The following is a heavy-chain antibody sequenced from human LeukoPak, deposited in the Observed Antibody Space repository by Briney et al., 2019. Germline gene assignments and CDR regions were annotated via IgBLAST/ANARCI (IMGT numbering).Heavy chain of an antibody. CDR3: AGVGCSSTSCYGGGWYYYGMDV. CDR2: IIPIFGTA. V-gene: IGHV1-69*01. D-gene: IGHD2-2*01. CDR1: GGTFSSYA. J-gene: IGHJ6*04. Sequence: SVKDSCMASGGTFSSYAISWVRQAPGQGLEWMGGIIPIFGTANYAQKFQGRVTITADESTSTAYMELSSLRSEDTAVYYCAGVGCSSTSCYGGGWYYYGMDVWGKGTTVTVSS.